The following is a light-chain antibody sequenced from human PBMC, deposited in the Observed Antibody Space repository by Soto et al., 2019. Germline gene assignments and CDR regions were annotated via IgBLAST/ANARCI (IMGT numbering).Light chain of an antibody. V-gene: IGLV1-47*02. CDR2: SNN. Sequence: QSVLTQPPSASGAPGQTVTLSCSGSPSNIGSNYVYWYQHLPGTAPKLLIYSNNQRPSGVPDRFSGSKSGTSASLVISGLRSEDEADYYCAAWDNSLSGVVFGGGTKLTVL. CDR1: PSNIGSNY. CDR3: AAWDNSLSGVV. J-gene: IGLJ2*01.